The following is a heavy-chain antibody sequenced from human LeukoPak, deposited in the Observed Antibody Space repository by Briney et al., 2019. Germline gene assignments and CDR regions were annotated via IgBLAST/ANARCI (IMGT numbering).Heavy chain of an antibody. CDR2: ISSSSSYI. J-gene: IGHJ3*02. V-gene: IGHV3-21*01. D-gene: IGHD3-22*01. CDR1: GFTFSSYS. CDR3: ARDVGDYYDSSGYYNGAFDI. Sequence: GGSLRLSCAASGFTFSSYSMNWVRQAPGKGLEWVSSISSSSSYIYYADSVKGRFTISRDNAKNSLYLQMNSLRAEDTAVYYCARDVGDYYDSSGYYNGAFDIWGQGTMVTVSS.